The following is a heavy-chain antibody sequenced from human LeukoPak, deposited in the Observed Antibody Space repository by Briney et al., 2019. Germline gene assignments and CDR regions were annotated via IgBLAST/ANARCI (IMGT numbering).Heavy chain of an antibody. CDR3: AKAEAAAEAFDI. CDR2: IYSGGST. CDR1: GFTVSSNY. D-gene: IGHD6-13*01. Sequence: GGSLRLSCAASGFTVSSNYMSWVRQAPGKGLEWVSVIYSGGSTYYADSVKGRFTISRDNSKNTLYLQMNSLRAEDTAVYYCAKAEAAAEAFDIWGQGTMVTVSS. J-gene: IGHJ3*02. V-gene: IGHV3-66*01.